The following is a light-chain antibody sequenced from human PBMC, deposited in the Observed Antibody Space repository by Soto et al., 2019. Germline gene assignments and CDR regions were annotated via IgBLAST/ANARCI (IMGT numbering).Light chain of an antibody. CDR3: QQYENFPLT. Sequence: DSRLNKSPSFLSAAVGYRVAITCRASHDISSYLTWYQQKPGKAPTVLIYVASTLQGGVPSRFSGSGSGTEFTLTITSLRPEDIATYYCQQYENFPLTFGGGTKVDIK. CDR1: HDISSY. CDR2: VAS. V-gene: IGKV1-9*01. J-gene: IGKJ4*01.